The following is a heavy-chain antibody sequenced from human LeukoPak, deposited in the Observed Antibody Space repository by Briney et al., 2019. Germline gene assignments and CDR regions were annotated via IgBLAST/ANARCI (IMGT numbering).Heavy chain of an antibody. V-gene: IGHV4-39*01. J-gene: IGHJ4*02. D-gene: IGHD4-17*01. CDR2: IYYSGNT. CDR1: GGSISSSSYY. Sequence: SETLSLTCSVSGGSISSSSYYWGWIRQPPGKGLEWIGSIYYSGNTYNNPSLKSRVTISVDTSKNQLSLKLSSVTAADTAVYYCARQMNTVTADYWGQGTLVTVSS. CDR3: ARQMNTVTADY.